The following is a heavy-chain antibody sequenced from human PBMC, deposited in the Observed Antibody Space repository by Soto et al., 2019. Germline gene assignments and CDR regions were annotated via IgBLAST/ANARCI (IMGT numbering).Heavy chain of an antibody. D-gene: IGHD2-2*02. J-gene: IGHJ4*02. CDR3: AREGVHCSSTSCYTG. Sequence: SETLSLTCTVSGGSISSGDYYWSWIRQPPGKGLEWIGYIYYSGSTYYNPSLKSRVTISVDTSKNQFSLKLSSVTAADTAVYYCAREGVHCSSTSCYTGWGQGTPVTVSS. V-gene: IGHV4-30-4*01. CDR1: GGSISSGDYY. CDR2: IYYSGST.